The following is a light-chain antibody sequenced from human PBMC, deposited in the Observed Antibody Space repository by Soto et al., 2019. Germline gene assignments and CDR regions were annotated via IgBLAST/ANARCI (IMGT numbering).Light chain of an antibody. CDR2: GAS. V-gene: IGKV3-15*01. CDR1: QSVSSN. Sequence: EIVMTQSPATLSVSPGERDTLSCRASQSVSSNLAWYQQKPGQAPRLLIYGASTRATGIPARFSGSGSGTEFTLTISSLQSEDFAVYYCQQYNNWPPYTFCQGTKLEIK. J-gene: IGKJ2*01. CDR3: QQYNNWPPYT.